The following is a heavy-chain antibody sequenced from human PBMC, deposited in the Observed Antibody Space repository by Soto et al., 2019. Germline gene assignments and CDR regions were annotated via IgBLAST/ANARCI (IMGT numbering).Heavy chain of an antibody. CDR3: ARGRDWNYFAYYYYYYMDD. J-gene: IGHJ6*03. V-gene: IGHV1-8*01. Sequence: ASVKVSCKASGYTFTSYDINWVRQATGQGLEWMGRMNPNSGNTGYAQKFQGRVTMTRNTSISTAYMELSSLRSEDTAVYYCARGRDWNYFAYYYYYYMDDRGKGATVTVSS. CDR1: GYTFTSYD. D-gene: IGHD1-7*01. CDR2: MNPNSGNT.